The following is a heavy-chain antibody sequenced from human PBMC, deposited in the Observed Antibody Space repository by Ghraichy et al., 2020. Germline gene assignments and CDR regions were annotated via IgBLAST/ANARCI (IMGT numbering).Heavy chain of an antibody. CDR2: IWSDGSNK. V-gene: IGHV3-33*01. D-gene: IGHD3-16*01. Sequence: GGSLRLSCAAFGFTFSNYGMHWVRQAPGKGLEWVAVIWSDGSNKYYADSVKGRFTIFRDNSKNTLYLQMNSLRAEDTAVYYCARDPRGSYGDYQSHYGMDVWGQGTTVTVSS. CDR1: GFTFSNYG. J-gene: IGHJ6*02. CDR3: ARDPRGSYGDYQSHYGMDV.